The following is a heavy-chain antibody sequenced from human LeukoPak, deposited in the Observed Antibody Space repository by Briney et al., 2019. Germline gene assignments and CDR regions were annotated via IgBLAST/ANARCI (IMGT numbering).Heavy chain of an antibody. Sequence: GGSLRLSCAASGFTFSSYAMSWVRQAPGKGLEWVSAISRSCDSTYYPDSVSGLFTLSIDNSKNTLYLQMNSLRAEDTAVYYCAKFPPSRLLSGIDYWGQGTLVTVSS. V-gene: IGHV3-23*01. CDR1: GFTFSSYA. CDR2: ISRSCDST. CDR3: AKFPPSRLLSGIDY. D-gene: IGHD2-2*01. J-gene: IGHJ4*02.